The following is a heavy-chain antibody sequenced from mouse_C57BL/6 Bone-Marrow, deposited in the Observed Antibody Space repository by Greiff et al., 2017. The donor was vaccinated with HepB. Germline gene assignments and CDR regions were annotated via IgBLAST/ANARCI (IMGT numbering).Heavy chain of an antibody. J-gene: IGHJ2*01. CDR3: ARDDYDEVDFDY. D-gene: IGHD2-4*01. CDR1: GYTFTSYW. Sequence: VQLQQPGAELVKPGASVKMSCKASGYTFTSYWITWVKQRPGQGLEWIGDIYPGSGSTNYNEKFKSKATLTVDTSSSTAYMQLSSLTSEDSAVYYGARDDYDEVDFDYWGQGTTLTVSS. CDR2: IYPGSGST. V-gene: IGHV1-55*01.